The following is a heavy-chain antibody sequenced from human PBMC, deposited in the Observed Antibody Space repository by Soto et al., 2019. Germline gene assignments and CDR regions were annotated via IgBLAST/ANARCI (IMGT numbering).Heavy chain of an antibody. CDR3: AREVGHGWFDP. CDR2: IYSGGST. Sequence: EVQLVESGGGLVQPGGSLRLSCAASGFTVSSNYMSWVRQAPGKGLEWVSVIYSGGSTYYADSVKGRFTISRHNSKITLYLQMNSLRAEDTAVYYCAREVGHGWFDPWGQGPLVTVSS. J-gene: IGHJ5*02. CDR1: GFTVSSNY. V-gene: IGHV3-53*04.